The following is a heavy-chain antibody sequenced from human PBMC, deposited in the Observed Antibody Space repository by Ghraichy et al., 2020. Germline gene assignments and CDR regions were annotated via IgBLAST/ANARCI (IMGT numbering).Heavy chain of an antibody. J-gene: IGHJ6*02. Sequence: GGSLRLSCAASGFTFSSYAMHWVRQAPGKGLEWVAVISYDGSNKYYADSVKGRFTISRDNSKNTLYLQMNSLRAEDTAVYYCARGGIAAGTGYYYYGMDVWGQGTTVTVSS. D-gene: IGHD6-13*01. CDR1: GFTFSSYA. CDR2: ISYDGSNK. V-gene: IGHV3-30*04. CDR3: ARGGIAAGTGYYYYGMDV.